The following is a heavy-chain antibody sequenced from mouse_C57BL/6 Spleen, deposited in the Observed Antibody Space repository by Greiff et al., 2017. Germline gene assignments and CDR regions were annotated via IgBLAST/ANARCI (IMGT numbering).Heavy chain of an antibody. D-gene: IGHD4-1*01. J-gene: IGHJ2*01. CDR1: GYTFTDYE. Sequence: VKLQESGAELVRPGASVTLSCKASGYTFTDYEMHWVKQTPVHGLEWIGAIDPETGGTAYNQKFKGKAILTADKSSSTAYMELRSLTSEDSAVYYCTRYWEGYFDYWGQGTTLTVSS. V-gene: IGHV1-15*01. CDR3: TRYWEGYFDY. CDR2: IDPETGGT.